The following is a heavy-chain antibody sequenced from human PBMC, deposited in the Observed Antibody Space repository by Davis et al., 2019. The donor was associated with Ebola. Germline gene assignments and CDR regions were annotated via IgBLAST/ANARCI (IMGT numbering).Heavy chain of an antibody. Sequence: AASVKVSCKASGYTFTSYAMHWVRQAPGQRLEWMGWINAGNGNTKYSQKFQGRVTITRDTSASTAYMELSSLRSEDTAVYYCARFWFGELFDYWGQGTLVTVSS. D-gene: IGHD3-10*01. J-gene: IGHJ4*02. CDR3: ARFWFGELFDY. CDR2: INAGNGNT. CDR1: GYTFTSYA. V-gene: IGHV1-3*01.